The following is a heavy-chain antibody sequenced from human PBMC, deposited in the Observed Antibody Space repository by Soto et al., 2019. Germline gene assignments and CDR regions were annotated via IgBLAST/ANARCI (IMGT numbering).Heavy chain of an antibody. D-gene: IGHD6-13*01. CDR2: ISSSSSYI. J-gene: IGHJ5*02. Sequence: PGGSLRLSCAASGFTFSSYSMNWVRQAPGKGLEWVSSISSSSSYIYYADSVKGRFTISRDNAKNSLYLQMNSLRAEDTAVYYCARAVAAAGTSSRFDPWGQGTLVTVSS. V-gene: IGHV3-21*01. CDR1: GFTFSSYS. CDR3: ARAVAAAGTSSRFDP.